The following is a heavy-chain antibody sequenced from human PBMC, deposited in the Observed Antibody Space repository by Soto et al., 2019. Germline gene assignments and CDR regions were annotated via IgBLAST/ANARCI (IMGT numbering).Heavy chain of an antibody. CDR2: VHHSWGS. CDR3: ARQGFGPLHGLVDV. Sequence: QVQLQESAPGLVKPSETLSLSCTVSGGSISSYYWSWFRQSPGKRMAWIGYVHHSWGSSYNPSLRSRVAISLDTSKSQSSLKVTSVTATDSAVYSCARQGFGPLHGLVDVWGQGTKVTVSS. J-gene: IGHJ6*01. V-gene: IGHV4-59*08. CDR1: GGSISSYY. D-gene: IGHD3-10*01.